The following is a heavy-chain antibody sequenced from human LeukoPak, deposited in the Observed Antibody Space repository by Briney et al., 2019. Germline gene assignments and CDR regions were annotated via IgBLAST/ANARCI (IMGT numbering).Heavy chain of an antibody. D-gene: IGHD6-13*01. CDR2: VTSSADAT. CDR1: GFSFRNYA. V-gene: IGHV3-23*01. Sequence: GGSLRLSCAASGFSFRNYAMSWVRQAPGKGLEWVSTVTSSADATHYADSVKGRFTISRDNSKNTLYLQINSLRAEDTAVYYCAKVREYSNIYYYFDYWGQGTLVTVSS. CDR3: AKVREYSNIYYYFDY. J-gene: IGHJ4*02.